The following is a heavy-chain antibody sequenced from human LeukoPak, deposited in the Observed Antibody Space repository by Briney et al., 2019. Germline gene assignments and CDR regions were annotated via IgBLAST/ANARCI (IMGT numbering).Heavy chain of an antibody. D-gene: IGHD2-2*01. CDR2: ISSSSSYT. CDR3: ARDSPPDCSGTSCAPLSDN. J-gene: IGHJ4*02. CDR1: GFTFRDYY. V-gene: IGHV3-11*05. Sequence: GGSLRLSCASSGFTFRDYYMSWIRQAPGKGLEWVSYISSSSSYTNYADSVKGRFTISRDNAKNSLYLQMNSRRAEDTAVYYCARDSPPDCSGTSCAPLSDNWGQGTLVTVSS.